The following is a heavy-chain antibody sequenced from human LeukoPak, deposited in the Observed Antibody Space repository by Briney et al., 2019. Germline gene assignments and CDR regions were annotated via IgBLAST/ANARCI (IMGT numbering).Heavy chain of an antibody. V-gene: IGHV3-30-3*01. CDR1: GFTFSSYA. CDR2: ISYDGSNK. CDR3: ARGVVPAAISAFDI. D-gene: IGHD2-2*01. Sequence: PGGSLRLSCAASGFTFSSYAMHWVRQTPGKGLEWVAVISYDGSNKYYADSVKGRFTISRDNSKNTLYLQMNSLRAEDTAVYYCARGVVPAAISAFDIWGQGTVVTVSS. J-gene: IGHJ3*02.